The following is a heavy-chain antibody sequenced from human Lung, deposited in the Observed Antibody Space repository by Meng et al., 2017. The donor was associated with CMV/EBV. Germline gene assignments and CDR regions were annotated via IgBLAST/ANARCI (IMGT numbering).Heavy chain of an antibody. D-gene: IGHD1-26*01. J-gene: IGHJ6*04. V-gene: IGHV3-30*02. CDR2: IRHDVRGN. CDR3: ARSYNGKYYPPYYYYYYGMDV. Sequence: GESXKISCVASGFTFSNYGMNWVRQVPGKGLEWVSFIRHDVRGNYYADSVKGRFTISRDNSKKTLYLQMNSLRAEDTAVYYCARSYNGKYYPPYYYYYYGMDVWXEQTXVTVSS. CDR1: GFTFSNYG.